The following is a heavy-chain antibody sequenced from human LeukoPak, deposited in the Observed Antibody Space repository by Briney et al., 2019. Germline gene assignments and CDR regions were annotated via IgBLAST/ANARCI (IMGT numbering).Heavy chain of an antibody. CDR1: GGSISSSSYY. D-gene: IGHD2-2*01. J-gene: IGHJ4*02. V-gene: IGHV4-39*07. CDR3: ASSVVVPSAADY. Sequence: PSETLSLTCTVSGGSISSSSYYWGWIRQPPGKGLEWIGSIYYSGSTYYNPSLKSRVTVSVDTSKNQLSLKMTSVTAADTAVYYCASSVVVPSAADYWGQGTLVTVSS. CDR2: IYYSGST.